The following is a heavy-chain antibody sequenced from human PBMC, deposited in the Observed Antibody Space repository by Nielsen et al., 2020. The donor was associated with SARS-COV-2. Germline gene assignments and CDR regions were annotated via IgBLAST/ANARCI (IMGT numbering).Heavy chain of an antibody. J-gene: IGHJ4*02. D-gene: IGHD7-27*01. Sequence: SLTCAVSGGSITTYYWHWIRQSPGKGLAWVGYIYYSGNTNYNPSLKSRVTISVDTSKNQFSLKLSSVTAADTAVYYCARDDDNWGSLAYWGQGTLVTVSS. CDR1: GGSITTYY. CDR2: IYYSGNT. CDR3: ARDDDNWGSLAY. V-gene: IGHV4-59*13.